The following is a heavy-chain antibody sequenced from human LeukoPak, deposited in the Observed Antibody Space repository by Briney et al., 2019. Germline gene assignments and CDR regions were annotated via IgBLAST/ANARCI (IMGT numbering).Heavy chain of an antibody. CDR1: GGSISSSSYY. Sequence: SETLSLTCTVSGGSISSSSYYWGWIRQPPGKGLEWIGSIYYSGSTYYNPSLKSRVTISVDTSKNQFSLKLSSVTAADTAVYYCARAPRIFRGDYYYFDYWGQGTLVTVSS. CDR3: ARAPRIFRGDYYYFDY. CDR2: IYYSGST. D-gene: IGHD2-21*02. J-gene: IGHJ4*02. V-gene: IGHV4-39*07.